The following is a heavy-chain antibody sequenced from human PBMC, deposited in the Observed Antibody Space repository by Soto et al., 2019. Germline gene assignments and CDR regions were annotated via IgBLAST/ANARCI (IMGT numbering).Heavy chain of an antibody. CDR1: GGSISSYY. D-gene: IGHD6-19*01. Sequence: PSETLSLTCTVSGGSISSYYWSWIRQPPGKGLVWIGYIYYSGSTNYNPSLKSRVTISVDTSKNQFSLKLSSVTAADTAVYYCASFTYSSGRPVDYWGQGTLVTVSS. J-gene: IGHJ4*02. CDR3: ASFTYSSGRPVDY. CDR2: IYYSGST. V-gene: IGHV4-59*01.